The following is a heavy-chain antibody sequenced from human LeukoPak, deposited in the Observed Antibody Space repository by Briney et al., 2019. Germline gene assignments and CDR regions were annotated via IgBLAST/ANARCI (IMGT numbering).Heavy chain of an antibody. CDR1: GFTFSSYA. CDR3: AKRVATYHFES. J-gene: IGHJ4*02. V-gene: IGHV3-23*01. Sequence: GGSLRLSCAASGFTFSSYAMSWVRQAPGKGLEWVSAISGSGGSTYYADSVKGRFTISRDNSKNTLYLQMSSLRAEDTALYFCAKRVATYHFESWGQGTLVTVSS. CDR2: ISGSGGST. D-gene: IGHD1-1*01.